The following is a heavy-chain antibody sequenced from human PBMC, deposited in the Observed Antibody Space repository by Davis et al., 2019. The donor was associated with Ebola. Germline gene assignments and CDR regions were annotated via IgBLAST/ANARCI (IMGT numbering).Heavy chain of an antibody. CDR2: ISYDGSNK. V-gene: IGHV3-30*18. D-gene: IGHD5-12*01. CDR3: AKGGGYSGSDSLDYYYSMDV. J-gene: IGHJ6*03. Sequence: GESLKISCAASGFNFSSYGMHWVRQAPGKGLEWVAVISYDGSNKYYADSVKGRFTISRDNSKNTLYLQMNTLRAEDTAVYYCAKGGGYSGSDSLDYYYSMDVWGKGTTVTVSS. CDR1: GFNFSSYG.